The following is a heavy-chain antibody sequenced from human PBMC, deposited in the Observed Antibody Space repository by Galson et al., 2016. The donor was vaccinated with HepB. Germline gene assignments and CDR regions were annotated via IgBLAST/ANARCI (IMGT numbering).Heavy chain of an antibody. CDR3: ARESSGYDYDFDL. CDR1: GFTFENYG. D-gene: IGHD5-12*01. J-gene: IGHJ3*01. CDR2: ISTSSTYI. V-gene: IGHV3-21*01. Sequence: SLRLSCAASGFTFENYGMHWVRQAPGKGLEWVSSISTSSTYIYYADSMKGRFTISRDNAKKSLYLQMSSLRADDTAIYYCARESSGYDYDFDLWGQGTMVTVSS.